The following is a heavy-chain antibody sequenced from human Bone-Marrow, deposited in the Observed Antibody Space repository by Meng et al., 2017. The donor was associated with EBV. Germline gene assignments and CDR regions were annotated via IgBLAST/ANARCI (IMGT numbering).Heavy chain of an antibody. J-gene: IGHJ4*02. Sequence: RLQGPGSGLGKASQTLSLSCAVSGASINSGDDSWTWIRQPPGRGLEWIGYIYHSGSTHYNPSLKSRVTISVDRSKNQFSLQLTSVTAADTAVYFCARVRGSDYTDYSLDYWGQGTLVTVSS. CDR1: GASINSGDDS. V-gene: IGHV4-30-2*01. CDR2: IYHSGST. CDR3: ARVRGSDYTDYSLDY. D-gene: IGHD4-11*01.